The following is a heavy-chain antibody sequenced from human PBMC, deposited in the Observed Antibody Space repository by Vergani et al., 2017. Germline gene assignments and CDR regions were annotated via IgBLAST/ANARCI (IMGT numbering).Heavy chain of an antibody. Sequence: QVQLVESGGGVVQPGRSLRLSCAASGFTFSSYAMHWVRQAPGKGLEWVAVISYDGSNKYYADSVKGRFTISRDKSKNTLYLQLNSLRAEYTAVYYCARHRLAARFYYYYYYMDVWGKGTPVTVSS. J-gene: IGHJ6*03. CDR2: ISYDGSNK. CDR3: ARHRLAARFYYYYYYMDV. CDR1: GFTFSSYA. D-gene: IGHD6-6*01. V-gene: IGHV3-30-3*01.